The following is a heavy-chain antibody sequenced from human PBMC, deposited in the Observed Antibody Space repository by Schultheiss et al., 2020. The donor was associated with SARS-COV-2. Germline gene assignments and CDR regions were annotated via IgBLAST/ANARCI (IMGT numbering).Heavy chain of an antibody. Sequence: SETLSLTCAVYGGSFSSYYWSWIRQPPGKGLEWIGYIYYSGSTNYNPSLKSRVTISVDTSKNQFSLKLNSVTPEDTAVYYCAREPTRYSSSWFFDYWGQGTLVTVSS. CDR1: GGSFSSYY. D-gene: IGHD6-13*01. CDR3: AREPTRYSSSWFFDY. CDR2: IYYSGST. J-gene: IGHJ4*02. V-gene: IGHV4-59*12.